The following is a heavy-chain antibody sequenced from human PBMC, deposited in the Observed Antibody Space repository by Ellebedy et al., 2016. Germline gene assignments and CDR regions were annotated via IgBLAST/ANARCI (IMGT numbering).Heavy chain of an antibody. CDR1: GFTFSSYS. D-gene: IGHD6-13*01. Sequence: GESLKISCAASGFTFSSYSMNWVRQAPGKGLEWVSSISSSSSYIYYADSVKGRFTISRDNAKNSLYLQMNSLRAEDTALYYCAKDGGSSWSPPLYYYGMDVWGQGTTVTVSS. CDR2: ISSSSSYI. J-gene: IGHJ6*02. V-gene: IGHV3-21*04. CDR3: AKDGGSSWSPPLYYYGMDV.